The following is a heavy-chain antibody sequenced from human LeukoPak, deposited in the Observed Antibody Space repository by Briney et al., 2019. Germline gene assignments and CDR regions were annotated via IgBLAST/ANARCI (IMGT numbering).Heavy chain of an antibody. CDR3: AKDKMTNFSFDY. D-gene: IGHD4-11*01. CDR2: LYSSGYT. V-gene: IGHV3-66*01. J-gene: IGHJ4*02. Sequence: PGGSLRLSCAASGFSVSSNYMSWVRQAPGKGLEWVSVLYSSGYTKYADSVKGRFSISRDNSENTLYLQMGSLRTEDTAVYYCAKDKMTNFSFDYWGQGTLVTVSS. CDR1: GFSVSSNY.